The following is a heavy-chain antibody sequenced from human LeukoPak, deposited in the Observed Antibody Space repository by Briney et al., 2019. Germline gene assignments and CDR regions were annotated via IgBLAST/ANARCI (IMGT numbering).Heavy chain of an antibody. CDR3: ARFVRIVVVPAAIRPQDNWFDP. J-gene: IGHJ5*02. CDR2: INHSGST. CDR1: GGSFSGYY. D-gene: IGHD2-2*02. Sequence: SETLSLTCAVYGGSFSGYYWSWIRQPPGKGLEWIGEINHSGSTNYNPSLKSRVTISVDTSKNQFSLKLSSVTAADTAVYFCARFVRIVVVPAAIRPQDNWFDPWGQGTLVTVSS. V-gene: IGHV4-34*01.